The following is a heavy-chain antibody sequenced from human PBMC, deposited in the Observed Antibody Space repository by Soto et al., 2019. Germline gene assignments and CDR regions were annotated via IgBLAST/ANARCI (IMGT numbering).Heavy chain of an antibody. V-gene: IGHV1-18*01. J-gene: IGHJ4*02. Sequence: QVQLVQSGAEVKKPGASVKVSCKASGYTFASYGITLVRQAPGQGLEWMGWISAYNGDTKYAQKFQGRVTMTTDTSTGTAYMELRSLRSDDTAVFFCARDSSALTTYYFDYWGQGTLVTVSS. D-gene: IGHD4-17*01. CDR3: ARDSSALTTYYFDY. CDR2: ISAYNGDT. CDR1: GYTFASYG.